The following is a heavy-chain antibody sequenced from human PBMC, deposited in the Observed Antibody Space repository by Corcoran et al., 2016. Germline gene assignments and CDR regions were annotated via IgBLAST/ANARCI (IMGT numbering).Heavy chain of an antibody. CDR2: ISRSSSYI. D-gene: IGHD3-22*01. Sequence: EVQLVESGGGLVKPGGSLRLSCAASGFTFSSYSMNWVRQAPGKGLEWVASISRSSSYIYYADSVKGRFTISRDNAKNSLYLQMNSLRAEETAVYYCAGAGGTYYYESMGYGMDVWGQGTTVTVSS. J-gene: IGHJ6*02. V-gene: IGHV3-21*01. CDR1: GFTFSSYS. CDR3: AGAGGTYYYESMGYGMDV.